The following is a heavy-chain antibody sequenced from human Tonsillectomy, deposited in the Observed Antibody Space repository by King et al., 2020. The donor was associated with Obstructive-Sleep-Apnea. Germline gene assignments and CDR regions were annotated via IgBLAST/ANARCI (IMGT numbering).Heavy chain of an antibody. Sequence: QLQESGPGLVKPSETLSLTCTVSSGFISSYYWSWIRQPPGKGLEWIGYIHYNGSTNYNPSLKSRVTISVDTSKNQFSLKLSSVTAADTAVYYCARDLYSSGWVDYWGQGTLVTVSS. CDR1: SGFISSYY. CDR3: ARDLYSSGWVDY. D-gene: IGHD6-19*01. J-gene: IGHJ4*02. CDR2: IHYNGST. V-gene: IGHV4-59*01.